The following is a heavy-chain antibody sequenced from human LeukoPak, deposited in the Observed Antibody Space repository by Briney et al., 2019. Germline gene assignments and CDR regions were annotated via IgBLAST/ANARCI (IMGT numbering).Heavy chain of an antibody. D-gene: IGHD5-18*01. CDR1: GDSVSSNSTA. CDR2: TYYRSKWFN. V-gene: IGHV6-1*01. J-gene: IGHJ4*02. CDR3: ARGYSYGYLD. Sequence: SQTLSLTCAISGDSVSSNSTAWNWIRQSPSGGLEWLGRTYYRSKWFNDYAVSVKSRITINPDASKNQLSLQLNSVTPEDTAVYYCARGYSYGYLDWGQGTLVTVSS.